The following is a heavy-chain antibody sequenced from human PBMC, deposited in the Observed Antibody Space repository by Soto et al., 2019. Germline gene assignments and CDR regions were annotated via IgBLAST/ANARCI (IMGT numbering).Heavy chain of an antibody. V-gene: IGHV3-13*01. D-gene: IGHD3-10*01. J-gene: IGHJ6*02. Sequence: EVQLVESGGGLVQPGGSLRLSCAASGFTFSSYDMHWVRQATGKGLEWVSAIGTAGDTYYPGSVKGRFTISRENAKNSLYLQMNSLIAGDTAVYYCARMHGSSLLYYGMDVWGQGTTVTVSS. CDR3: ARMHGSSLLYYGMDV. CDR2: IGTAGDT. CDR1: GFTFSSYD.